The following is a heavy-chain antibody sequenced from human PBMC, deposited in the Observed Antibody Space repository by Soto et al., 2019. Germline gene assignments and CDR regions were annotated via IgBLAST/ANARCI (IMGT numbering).Heavy chain of an antibody. CDR3: ARPPGYXXXXXYFDL. V-gene: IGHV1-2*02. CDR1: XYXFINXY. Sequence: GASVKVSCXXXXYXFINXYAXXXRRAPGQGFEWMGRISPKSGVTXXXXKFQGRVSLTWDTSLNTAYMELSSLMSEDTAVYYCARPPGYXXXXXYFDLWGXGTQVTVSS. J-gene: IGHJ4*02. D-gene: IGHD3-22*01. CDR2: ISPKSGVT.